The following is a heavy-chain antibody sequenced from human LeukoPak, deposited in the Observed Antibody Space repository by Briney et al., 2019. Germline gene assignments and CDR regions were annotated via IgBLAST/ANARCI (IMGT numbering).Heavy chain of an antibody. V-gene: IGHV4-30-4*01. J-gene: IGHJ4*02. CDR1: GGSFSGYY. CDR3: ARTDYYDSSGYYFGMLVDY. CDR2: IYYSGST. D-gene: IGHD3-22*01. Sequence: SETLSLTCAVYGGSFSGYYWSWIRQPPGKGLEWIGYIYYSGSTYYNPSLKSRVTISVDTSKNQFSLKLSSVTAADTAVYYCARTDYYDSSGYYFGMLVDYWGQGTLVTVSS.